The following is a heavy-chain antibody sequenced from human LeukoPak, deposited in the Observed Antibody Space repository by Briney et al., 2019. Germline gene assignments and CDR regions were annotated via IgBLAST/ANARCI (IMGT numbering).Heavy chain of an antibody. Sequence: SGPTLGNPTQTLTLTCTFSGFSLSSRGVGVDLIRQPTIKTLERLALIFWADDDRYSPSLKSRLTITNANSKKQVVLTMTNMDPLDTATYYCAHRPGWRDYFDYWGQGTLVTV. CDR1: GFSLSSRGVG. J-gene: IGHJ4*02. V-gene: IGHV2-5*02. D-gene: IGHD3-3*01. CDR3: AHRPGWRDYFDY. CDR2: IFWADDD.